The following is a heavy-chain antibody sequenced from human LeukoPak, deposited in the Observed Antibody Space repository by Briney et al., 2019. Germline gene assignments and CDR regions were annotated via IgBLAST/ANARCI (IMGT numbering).Heavy chain of an antibody. CDR3: ARDTVVVVPAAIPDPRMGDYYYYYYYMDV. CDR1: GFTFSSYS. V-gene: IGHV3-21*01. CDR2: ISSSSSYI. J-gene: IGHJ6*03. D-gene: IGHD2-2*02. Sequence: GGSLRLSCAASGFTFSSYSMNWVRQAPGKGLEWVSSISSSSSYIYYADSVKGRFTISRDNAKNSLYLQMNSLRAEDTAVYYCARDTVVVVPAAIPDPRMGDYYYYYYYMDVWGKGTTVTVSS.